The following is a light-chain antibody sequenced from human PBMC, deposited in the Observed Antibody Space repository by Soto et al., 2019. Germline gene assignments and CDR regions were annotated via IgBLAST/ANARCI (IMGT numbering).Light chain of an antibody. J-gene: IGLJ1*01. CDR2: EVS. CDR1: SGDVGGYNY. CDR3: SSFTSAYTFV. V-gene: IGLV2-14*01. Sequence: QSALTQPASVSGSPGQSIAISCTGTSGDVGGYNYVSWYQQHPGKAPKLLLSEVSNRPSGVSDRFSGSKSGNTASLTISGLQTQDEADYYCSSFTSAYTFVFGTGTKVTVL.